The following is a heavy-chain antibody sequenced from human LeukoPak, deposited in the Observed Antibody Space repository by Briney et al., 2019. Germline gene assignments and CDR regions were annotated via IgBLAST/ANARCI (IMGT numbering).Heavy chain of an antibody. V-gene: IGHV3-30*04. J-gene: IGHJ4*02. CDR3: ARDNIGLSLDY. CDR1: GFTFNNYA. CDR2: ISYDGSNY. D-gene: IGHD3-10*01. Sequence: GGSLRLSCSASGFTFNNYAMYCVRQAPGKGLEWVALISYDGSNYYSADSVKGRFLISIDNSNNTLFLQMNSLRNEDSAVYYCARDNIGLSLDYWGQGTPVTVSS.